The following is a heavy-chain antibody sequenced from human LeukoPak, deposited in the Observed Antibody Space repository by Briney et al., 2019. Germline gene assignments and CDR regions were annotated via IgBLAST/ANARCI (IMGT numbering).Heavy chain of an antibody. V-gene: IGHV4-39*07. D-gene: IGHD5-12*01. J-gene: IGHJ3*01. Sequence: SETLSLTCAVSGGSISSRSHYWGWIRQPPGKRLEWIANIYYNGNTYYNPSLQSRVTMSLDTSNNQFSLKLSSVTAADTAVYYCATYPYDGRRWDALDFWGRGTMATVSS. CDR1: GGSISSRSHY. CDR2: IYYNGNT. CDR3: ATYPYDGRRWDALDF.